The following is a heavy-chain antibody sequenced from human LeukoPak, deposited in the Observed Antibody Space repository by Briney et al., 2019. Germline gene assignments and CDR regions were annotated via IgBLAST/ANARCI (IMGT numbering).Heavy chain of an antibody. J-gene: IGHJ4*02. Sequence: GESLKLSSKGSGYSFTSYWIGWVRQMPGKGLEWMGIIYPGDSDTRYSPSFQGQVTISADKSINTAYLQWSSLKASDTAMYYCARKYSVDTSMLDLDYWGQAAMFNVSS. CDR3: ARKYSVDTSMLDLDY. V-gene: IGHV5-51*01. D-gene: IGHD5-18*01. CDR1: GYSFTSYW. CDR2: IYPGDSDT.